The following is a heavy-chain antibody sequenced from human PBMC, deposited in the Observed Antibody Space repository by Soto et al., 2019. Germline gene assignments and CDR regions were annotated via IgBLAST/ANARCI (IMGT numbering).Heavy chain of an antibody. CDR1: GFTFSSSE. D-gene: IGHD3-22*01. CDR2: ITSDSNTI. J-gene: IGHJ4*02. CDR3: ARSSGHYRPFDS. Sequence: VQLVESGGGLVQPGGSLRLSCAASGFTFSSSEMNWVHQAPGKGPEWVSHITSDSNTIYYADSVKGRFTISRDNAESSLYLQMNSLRAEDTAVYYCARSSGHYRPFDSWGQGTLVVVSS. V-gene: IGHV3-48*03.